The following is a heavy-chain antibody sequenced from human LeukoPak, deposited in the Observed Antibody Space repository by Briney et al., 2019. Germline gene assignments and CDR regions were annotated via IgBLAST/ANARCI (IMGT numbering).Heavy chain of an antibody. CDR1: GGSISSYY. CDR3: ARDSSSWYPNWFDP. CDR2: IYTSGST. D-gene: IGHD6-13*01. Sequence: TSETLSLTCTVSGGSISSYYWSWIRQPAGKGLEWIGRIYTSGSTNYNPSLKGRVTMSVDTSKNQFSLKLSSVTAADTAVYYCARDSSSWYPNWFDPWGQGTLVTVSS. V-gene: IGHV4-4*07. J-gene: IGHJ5*02.